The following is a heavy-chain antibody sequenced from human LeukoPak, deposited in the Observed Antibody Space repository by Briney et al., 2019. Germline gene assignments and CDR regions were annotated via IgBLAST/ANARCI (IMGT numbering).Heavy chain of an antibody. D-gene: IGHD3-22*01. CDR3: ARTYYYDSSGYYTLEYYFDY. Sequence: SETLSLTCTVSGGSISSYYWSWIRQPPGKGLEWIGYIYYSGSTNYNPSLKSRVTISVDTSKNQFSLKLSSVTAADTAVYYCARTYYYDSSGYYTLEYYFDYWGQGTLVTVSS. CDR1: GGSISSYY. J-gene: IGHJ4*02. CDR2: IYYSGST. V-gene: IGHV4-59*01.